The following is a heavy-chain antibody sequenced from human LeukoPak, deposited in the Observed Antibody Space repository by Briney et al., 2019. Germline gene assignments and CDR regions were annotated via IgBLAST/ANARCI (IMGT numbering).Heavy chain of an antibody. J-gene: IGHJ4*02. CDR3: ARGAIAGANFDY. V-gene: IGHV3-74*01. Sequence: PGGSLRLSCAASGFTFSSSWMYWVRQAPGKGLVWVSHITTDGSGTSYADSVKGRFTISRDNAKNTLYLQMNSLRAEDTAVYYCARGAIAGANFDYWGQGTLVAVSS. CDR2: ITTDGSGT. D-gene: IGHD1-26*01. CDR1: GFTFSSSW.